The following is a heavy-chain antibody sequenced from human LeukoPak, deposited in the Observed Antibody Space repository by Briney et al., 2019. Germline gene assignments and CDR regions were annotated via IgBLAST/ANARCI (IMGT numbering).Heavy chain of an antibody. CDR3: ARVRYFDWLSPFDY. Sequence: GGSLRLSCAASGFTFSSYAMHWVRQAPGKGLEWVAVISYDGSNKYYADSVKGRFTISRDNSKNTLYLQMNSLRAEDTAVYYCARVRYFDWLSPFDYWAREPWSPSPQ. CDR1: GFTFSSYA. V-gene: IGHV3-30*04. CDR2: ISYDGSNK. D-gene: IGHD3-9*01. J-gene: IGHJ4*02.